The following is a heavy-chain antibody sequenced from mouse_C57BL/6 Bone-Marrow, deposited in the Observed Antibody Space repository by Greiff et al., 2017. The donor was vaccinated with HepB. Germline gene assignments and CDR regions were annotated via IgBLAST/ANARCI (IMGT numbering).Heavy chain of an antibody. CDR1: GYSITSGYY. Sequence: VQLKQSGPGLVKPSQSLSLTCSVTGYSITSGYYWNWIRQFPGNKLEWMGYISYDGSNNYNPSLKNRISITRDTSKNQFFLKLNSVTTEDTATYYCARDDYYDYGGYFDYWGQGTTLTVSS. J-gene: IGHJ2*01. V-gene: IGHV3-6*01. CDR2: ISYDGSN. CDR3: ARDDYYDYGGYFDY. D-gene: IGHD2-4*01.